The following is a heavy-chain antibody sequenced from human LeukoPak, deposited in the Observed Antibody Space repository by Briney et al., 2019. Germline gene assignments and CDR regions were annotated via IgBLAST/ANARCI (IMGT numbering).Heavy chain of an antibody. Sequence: ASVKVSCKAFGYTFTSNYMHWVRQAPGQGPEWMGVISPSGGSTTYAQKFQGRVTLTRDMSTSTDYLELSSLRSEDTAVYYCARDGVAVAGKDYYYYYMDVWGKGTTVTVSS. J-gene: IGHJ6*03. CDR1: GYTFTSNY. D-gene: IGHD6-19*01. CDR2: ISPSGGST. V-gene: IGHV1-46*01. CDR3: ARDGVAVAGKDYYYYYMDV.